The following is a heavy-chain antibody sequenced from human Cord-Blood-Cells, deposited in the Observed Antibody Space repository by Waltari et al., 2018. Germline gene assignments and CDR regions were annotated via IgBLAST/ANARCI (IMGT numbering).Heavy chain of an antibody. CDR2: IYYSGVT. V-gene: IGHV4-39*01. Sequence: QLQLQESGPGLVKPSETLSLTCTVSGGSISSSSYYWGWIRQPPGKGLEWSGRIYYSGVTYYNPSLKSRVTISVDTSKNQFSLKLSSVTAADTAVYYCARHSREWLLLSYFDYWGQGTLVTVSS. CDR3: ARHSREWLLLSYFDY. CDR1: GGSISSSSYY. J-gene: IGHJ4*02. D-gene: IGHD3-3*01.